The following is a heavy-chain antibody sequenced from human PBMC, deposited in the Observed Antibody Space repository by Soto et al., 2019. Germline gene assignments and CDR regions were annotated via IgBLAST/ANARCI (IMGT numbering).Heavy chain of an antibody. Sequence: GGSLRLSCAVSGFTPTTTPFSWVRQPPGKGLEWVTTISGTASRTYYVDSVKGRFFISRDNAKNTVTLQMNNLTLDDTAVYYCAPSFRYFDNSGQGTRVTVCS. J-gene: IGHJ4*02. CDR2: ISGTASRT. CDR3: APSFRYFDN. CDR1: GFTPTTTP. V-gene: IGHV3-23*01.